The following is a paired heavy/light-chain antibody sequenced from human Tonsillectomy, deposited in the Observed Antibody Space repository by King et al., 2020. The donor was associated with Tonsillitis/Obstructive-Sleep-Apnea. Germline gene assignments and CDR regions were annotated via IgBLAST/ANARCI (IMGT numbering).Heavy chain of an antibody. J-gene: IGHJ6*02. CDR3: ARQTITMMVVAIGGMDV. Sequence: EVQLVQSGADVKKPGESLRISCKGSGYSFTSYWISWVRQMPGKGLEWMGRIDPSDSYTIYSPSFQGHVTISSDKSINTAFLQWSSLKASDTAMYYCARQTITMMVVAIGGMDVWGQGTTVTVSS. CDR1: GYSFTSYW. V-gene: IGHV5-10-1*03. CDR2: IDPSDSYT. D-gene: IGHD3-22*01.
Light chain of an antibody. CDR1: SSDVGGYKY. CDR2: DVS. V-gene: IGLV2-14*01. Sequence: QSALTQPASVSGSPGQSITISCTGTSSDVGGYKYVSWYQQHPGKAPKLMIYDVSNRPSGVSNRFSGSKSGNTASLTISGLQAEDEADYYCSSYTSSSTLVFGTGTNVTFL. J-gene: IGLJ1*01. CDR3: SSYTSSSTLV.